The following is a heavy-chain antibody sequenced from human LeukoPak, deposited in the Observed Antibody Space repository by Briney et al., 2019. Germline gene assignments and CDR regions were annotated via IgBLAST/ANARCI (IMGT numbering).Heavy chain of an antibody. CDR1: GGSFSGYY. V-gene: IGHV4-59*10. J-gene: IGHJ4*02. CDR3: ARASPRVYSYGQRKYYFDY. Sequence: PSETLSLTCAVYGGSFSGYYWSWIRQPAGKGLEWIGRIYTSGSTNYNPSLKSRVTMSVDTSKNQFSLKLSSVTAADTAVYYCARASPRVYSYGQRKYYFDYWGQGTLVTVSS. CDR2: IYTSGST. D-gene: IGHD5-18*01.